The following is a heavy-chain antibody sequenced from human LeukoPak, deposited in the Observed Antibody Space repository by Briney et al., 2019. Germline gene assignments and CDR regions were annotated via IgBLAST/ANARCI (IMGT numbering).Heavy chain of an antibody. CDR2: IYYSGST. J-gene: IGHJ3*02. D-gene: IGHD1-26*01. CDR1: GGSISSYY. Sequence: SETLSLTCTVSGGSISSYYWSWIRQPPGKGLEWIGYIYYSGSTNYNPSLKSRVTISVDTSKNQFSLKLSSVTAADTAVYYCASDSGSYYHAFDIWGQGTMVTVSS. V-gene: IGHV4-59*01. CDR3: ASDSGSYYHAFDI.